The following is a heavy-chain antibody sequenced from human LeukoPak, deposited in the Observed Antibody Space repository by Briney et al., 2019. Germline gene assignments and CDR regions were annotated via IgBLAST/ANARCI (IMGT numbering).Heavy chain of an antibody. CDR3: ARVTIFGVVIIDY. D-gene: IGHD3-3*01. CDR2: INPNSGGT. Sequence: ASVKVSCKASGYTFTGYYTHWVRQAPGQGLEWMGRINPNSGGTNYAQKFQGRVTMTRDTSISTAYMELSRLRSDDTAVYYCARVTIFGVVIIDYWGQGTLVTVSS. CDR1: GYTFTGYY. V-gene: IGHV1-2*06. J-gene: IGHJ4*02.